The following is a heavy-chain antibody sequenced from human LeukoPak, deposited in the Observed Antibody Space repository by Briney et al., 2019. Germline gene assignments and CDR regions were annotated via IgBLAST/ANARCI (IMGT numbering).Heavy chain of an antibody. D-gene: IGHD3-10*01. Sequence: GGSLRLSCAASGFSFDDYAMHWVRQAPGKGLEWVSLISGDGGSTYYADSVKGRFTISRDNSKKSLYLQMNSLRTEDTALYYCAKDIDGYCSGGDYWGQGTLVTVSS. CDR1: GFSFDDYA. CDR2: ISGDGGST. J-gene: IGHJ4*02. CDR3: AKDIDGYCSGGDY. V-gene: IGHV3-43*02.